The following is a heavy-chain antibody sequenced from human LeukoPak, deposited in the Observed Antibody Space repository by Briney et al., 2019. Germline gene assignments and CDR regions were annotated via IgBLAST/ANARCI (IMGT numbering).Heavy chain of an antibody. V-gene: IGHV4-34*01. CDR2: INHSGST. D-gene: IGHD2-8*01. Sequence: PSETLSLTCAVYGGSFSGYYWSWIRQPPGKGLEWIGEINHSGSTNYNPSLKSRVTIPVDTSKNQFSLKLSSVTAADTAVYYCARGGPIVLMVYAPYYYYGMDVWGQGTTVTVSS. J-gene: IGHJ6*02. CDR1: GGSFSGYY. CDR3: ARGGPIVLMVYAPYYYYGMDV.